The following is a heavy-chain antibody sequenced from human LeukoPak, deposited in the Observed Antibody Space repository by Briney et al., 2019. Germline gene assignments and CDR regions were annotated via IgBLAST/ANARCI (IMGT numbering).Heavy chain of an antibody. CDR1: GYTLTELS. Sequence: ASVKVSCKVSGYTLTELSMHWVRQAPGKGLEWMGGFDPEDGETIYAQKFQGRVTMTEDTSTDTAYMELSSLRSEDTAVYYCATVNPNRRYDILTGYYLTNNWFDPWGQGTLVTVSS. CDR2: FDPEDGET. CDR3: ATVNPNRRYDILTGYYLTNNWFDP. V-gene: IGHV1-24*01. D-gene: IGHD3-9*01. J-gene: IGHJ5*02.